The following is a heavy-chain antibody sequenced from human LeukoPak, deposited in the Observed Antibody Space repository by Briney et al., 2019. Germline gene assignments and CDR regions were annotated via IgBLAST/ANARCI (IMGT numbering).Heavy chain of an antibody. J-gene: IGHJ4*02. CDR1: GFTFSSYG. D-gene: IGHD5-24*01. V-gene: IGHV3-30*18. CDR3: AKAVEMATINYFDY. Sequence: GGSLRLSCAASGFTFSSYGMHWVRQAPGKGLEWVAVISYDGSNKYYADSVKGRFTISRDNSKYTLYLQMNSLRAEDTAVYYCAKAVEMATINYFDYWGQGTLVTVSS. CDR2: ISYDGSNK.